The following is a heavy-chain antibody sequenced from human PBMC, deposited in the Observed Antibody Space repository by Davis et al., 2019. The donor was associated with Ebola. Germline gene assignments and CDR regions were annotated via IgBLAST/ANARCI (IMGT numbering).Heavy chain of an antibody. CDR2: ISWVDDK. J-gene: IGHJ4*02. CDR3: ARRKDYGDYSFDT. D-gene: IGHD4-17*01. V-gene: IGHV2-5*02. CDR1: GFSLTTSGVG. Sequence: SGPTLVKPTQTLTLTCTFSGFSLTTSGVGVGWIRQPPGKALAWLALISWVDDKRYSPSLKTRLTITKDTSKNQVVLTMTNMGPVDTGTYFCARRKDYGDYSFDTWGPGILVTVSS.